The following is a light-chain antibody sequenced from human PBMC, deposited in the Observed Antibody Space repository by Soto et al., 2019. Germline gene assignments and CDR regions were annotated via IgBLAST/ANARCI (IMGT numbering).Light chain of an antibody. CDR3: PQYGSSPFT. Sequence: EIVLTQSPATLSLSPGGRATLSCEASQSVSSTYLAWYQQKPGLAPRLLIYDASSSATGIPDRFSGSGSGTDVTLTISRLEPEDFAVYYCPQYGSSPFTFGQGTKLEIK. CDR2: DAS. CDR1: QSVSSTY. J-gene: IGKJ2*01. V-gene: IGKV3D-20*01.